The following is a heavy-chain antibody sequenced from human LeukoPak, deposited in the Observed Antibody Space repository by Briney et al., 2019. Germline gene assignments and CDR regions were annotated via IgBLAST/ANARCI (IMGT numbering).Heavy chain of an antibody. CDR2: MNPNSGNT. CDR1: GYTFTSYD. Sequence: ASVKVSCKASGYTFTSYDINWVRQATGQGLEWMGWMNPNSGNTGCAQKFQGRVTITRNTSISTAYMELSSLRSEDTAVYYCASWVSSWYTRSAFDIWGQGTMVTVSS. V-gene: IGHV1-8*03. D-gene: IGHD6-13*01. CDR3: ASWVSSWYTRSAFDI. J-gene: IGHJ3*02.